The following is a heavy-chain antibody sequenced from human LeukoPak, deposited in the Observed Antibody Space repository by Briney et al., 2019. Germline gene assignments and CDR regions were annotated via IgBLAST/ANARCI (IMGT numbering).Heavy chain of an antibody. CDR1: GGSISSGGYY. CDR2: IYHSGST. V-gene: IGHV4-30-2*01. J-gene: IGHJ4*02. CDR3: ARVRPGNYFGY. D-gene: IGHD1-26*01. Sequence: SQTLSLTCTVSGGSISSGGYYWSWIWQPPGKGLEWIGYIYHSGSTYYNPSLKSRVTISVDRSKNQFSLKLSSVTAADTAVYYCARVRPGNYFGYWGQGTLVTVSS.